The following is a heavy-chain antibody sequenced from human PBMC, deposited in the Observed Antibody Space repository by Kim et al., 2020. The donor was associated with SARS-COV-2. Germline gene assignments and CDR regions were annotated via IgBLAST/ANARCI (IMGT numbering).Heavy chain of an antibody. Sequence: GGSLRLSCEASGFPLGGYTMNWVRQAPGKGLEWVACISSSNTDIYYADAVKGRLTISSDNSQHSLFLQMNSLRDEDTDEYYCTRDYLRLVSGYYYGMDVRGQGTPVIVSS. CDR3: TRDYLRLVSGYYYGMDV. CDR2: ISSSNTDI. V-gene: IGHV3-21*01. CDR1: GFPLGGYT. D-gene: IGHD2-21*01. J-gene: IGHJ6*02.